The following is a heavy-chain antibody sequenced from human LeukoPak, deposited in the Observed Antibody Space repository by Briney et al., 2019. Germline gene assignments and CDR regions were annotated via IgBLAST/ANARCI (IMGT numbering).Heavy chain of an antibody. CDR1: GFTVSRNY. V-gene: IGHV3-66*01. CDR2: IYSGGST. CDR3: ARDPGGNQNGLDI. D-gene: IGHD2-8*01. Sequence: GGSLRLSCAASGFTVSRNYMNWVRQAPGKGPEGVSVIYSGGSTYYADSVKGRFSITRDNSKNTLYLQMNSLRVEDTAVYYCARDPGGNQNGLDIWGQGTMVTVSS. J-gene: IGHJ3*02.